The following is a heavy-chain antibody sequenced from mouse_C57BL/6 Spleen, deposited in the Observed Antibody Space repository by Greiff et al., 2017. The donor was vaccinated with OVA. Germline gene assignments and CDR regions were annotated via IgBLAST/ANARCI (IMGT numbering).Heavy chain of an antibody. D-gene: IGHD3-3*01. CDR3: ARGELGNAMDY. CDR1: GFTFSDYG. V-gene: IGHV5-15*01. Sequence: EVMLVESGGGLVQPGGSLKLSCAASGFTFSDYGMAWVRQAPRKGPEWVAFISNLAYSIYYADTVTGRFTISRENAKNTLYLEMSSLRSEDTAMYYCARGELGNAMDYWGQGTSVTVSS. CDR2: ISNLAYSI. J-gene: IGHJ4*01.